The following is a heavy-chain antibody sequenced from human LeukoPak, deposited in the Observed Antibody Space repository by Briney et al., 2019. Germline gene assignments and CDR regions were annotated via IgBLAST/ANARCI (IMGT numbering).Heavy chain of an antibody. CDR1: GFTFSDHY. V-gene: IGHV3-11*06. CDR3: ARDISSSWPYYYGMDV. J-gene: IGHJ6*04. Sequence: PGGSLRLSCAASGFTFSDHYMSWIRQAPGKGLEWVSYISSSSRYTNYADSVKGRFTIFRDNPKNSLYLQMNSLRAEDTAVYYCARDISSSWPYYYGMDVWGKGTTVTVSS. CDR2: ISSSSRYT. D-gene: IGHD6-13*01.